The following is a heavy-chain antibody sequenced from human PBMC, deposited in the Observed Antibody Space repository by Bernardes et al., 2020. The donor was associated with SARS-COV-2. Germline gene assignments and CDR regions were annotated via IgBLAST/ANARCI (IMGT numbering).Heavy chain of an antibody. CDR2: INSDGSRT. Sequence: FLRRSFAASGFSLNTYGMHWVRHVPGTGLVWVSHINSDGSRTNYADSVKGRFTIFRDNAKNTLYLQMNSLRAEDTAVYYCTRDPSGTSPAWGQGTLVTVSS. V-gene: IGHV3-74*01. CDR1: GFSLNTYG. CDR3: TRDPSGTSPA. J-gene: IGHJ5*02. D-gene: IGHD1-1*01.